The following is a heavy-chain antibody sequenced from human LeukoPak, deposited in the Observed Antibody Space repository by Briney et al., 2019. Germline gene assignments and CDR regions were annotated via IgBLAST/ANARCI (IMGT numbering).Heavy chain of an antibody. D-gene: IGHD3-10*01. CDR3: AKEMTTMVPGITGY. CDR1: GFTFSSYA. V-gene: IGHV3-23*01. J-gene: IGHJ4*02. Sequence: GGSLRLSCAASGFTFSSYAMNWVRQAPGKGLEWVSAIGGSGDNTYYADSVKGRFTISRDNSKNTLYLQMNSLRAEDTAVYYCAKEMTTMVPGITGYWGQGTLVTVSS. CDR2: IGGSGDNT.